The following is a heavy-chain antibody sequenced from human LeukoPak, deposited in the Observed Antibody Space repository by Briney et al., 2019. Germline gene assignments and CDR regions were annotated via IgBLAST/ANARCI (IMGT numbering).Heavy chain of an antibody. V-gene: IGHV5-51*01. CDR1: GYSFTSYW. CDR3: ARQRVGAIPTGAFDI. Sequence: GESLKISCKGSGYSFTSYWIGWVRQMPGKGLEWMGIIYPGDSDTRYSPSFQGQVTISADKSISTAYLQWSSLKASDTAMYYCARQRVGAIPTGAFDIWGQGTMVTVSS. J-gene: IGHJ3*02. D-gene: IGHD1-26*01. CDR2: IYPGDSDT.